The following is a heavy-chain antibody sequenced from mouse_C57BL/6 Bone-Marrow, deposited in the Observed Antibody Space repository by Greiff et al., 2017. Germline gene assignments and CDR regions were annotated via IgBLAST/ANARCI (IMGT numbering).Heavy chain of an antibody. J-gene: IGHJ4*01. CDR3: ARRGGELRGYAMDY. Sequence: QVQLQQSGAELVRPGTSVKMSCKASGYTFTNYWIGWAKQRPGHGLEWIGDIYPGGGYTNYNEKFKGKATLTADKSSSTAYMQFSSLTSEDAAIYYCARRGGELRGYAMDYWGQGTSVTVSS. V-gene: IGHV1-63*01. D-gene: IGHD1-1*01. CDR2: IYPGGGYT. CDR1: GYTFTNYW.